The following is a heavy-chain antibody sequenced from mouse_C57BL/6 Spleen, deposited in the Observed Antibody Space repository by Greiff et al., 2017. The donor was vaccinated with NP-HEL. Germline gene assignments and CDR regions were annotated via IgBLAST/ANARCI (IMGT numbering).Heavy chain of an antibody. CDR3: ARTPITTVVDYYFDY. CDR2: IDPANGNT. J-gene: IGHJ2*01. Sequence: VQLQQSVAELVRPGASVKLSCTASGFNIKNTYMHWVKQRPEQGLEWIGRIDPANGNTKYAPKFQGKATITADTSSNTAYLQLSSLTSEDTAIYYCARTPITTVVDYYFDYWGQGTTLTVSS. CDR1: GFNIKNTY. V-gene: IGHV14-3*01. D-gene: IGHD1-1*01.